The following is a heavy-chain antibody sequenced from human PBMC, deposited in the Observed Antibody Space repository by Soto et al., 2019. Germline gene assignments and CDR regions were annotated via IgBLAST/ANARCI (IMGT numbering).Heavy chain of an antibody. J-gene: IGHJ4*02. Sequence: QLQLRESGPGLVQPSGTLSLTCDVSGDSLTNNHWWSWVRQAPGKGLEWIGEIWHTGRPNYNPSLKSRVAIFIDKSKTQVSLKLSSVTAADTAVYYCVRDSRTGCSSINCYMHWGQGTLVTVSS. V-gene: IGHV4-4*02. D-gene: IGHD2-15*01. CDR1: GDSLTNNHW. CDR2: IWHTGRP. CDR3: VRDSRTGCSSINCYMH.